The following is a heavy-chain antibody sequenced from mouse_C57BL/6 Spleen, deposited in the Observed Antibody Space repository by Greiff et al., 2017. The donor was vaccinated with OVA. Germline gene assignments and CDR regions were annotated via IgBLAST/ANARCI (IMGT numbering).Heavy chain of an antibody. D-gene: IGHD2-4*01. CDR2: ISDGGSYT. CDR3: ARDRGGYDYVFAY. Sequence: DVKLVESGGGLVKPGGSLKLSCAASGFTFSSYAMSWVRQTPEKRLEWVATISDGGSYTYYPDNVKGRFTISRDNAKNNLYLQMSHLKSEDTAMYYCARDRGGYDYVFAYWGQGTLVTVSA. J-gene: IGHJ3*01. CDR1: GFTFSSYA. V-gene: IGHV5-4*01.